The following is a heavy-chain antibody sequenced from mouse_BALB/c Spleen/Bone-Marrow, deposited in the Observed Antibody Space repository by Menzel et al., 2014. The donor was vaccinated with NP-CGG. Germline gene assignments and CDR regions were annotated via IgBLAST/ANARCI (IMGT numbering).Heavy chain of an antibody. J-gene: IGHJ2*01. D-gene: IGHD2-13*01. V-gene: IGHV1-7*01. CDR1: GYTFTSYW. CDR2: INPSTGYT. Sequence: QVQLQQSGAELAKPGASVKMSCKASGYTFTSYWMHWVKQRPGQGLEWIGYINPSTGYTEYNQKFKDKATLTADKSSSTAYMQLSSLTSGDSAVYYGARGDYYFDYWGQGTTLTVSS. CDR3: ARGDYYFDY.